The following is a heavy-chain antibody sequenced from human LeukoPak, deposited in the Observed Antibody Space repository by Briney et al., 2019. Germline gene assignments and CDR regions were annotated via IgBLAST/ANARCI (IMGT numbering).Heavy chain of an antibody. CDR2: IGSSGTYI. CDR1: GFSFSSYS. V-gene: IGHV3-21*01. D-gene: IGHD3-10*01. CDR3: ARWATMVRGARYYYYGMDV. J-gene: IGHJ6*02. Sequence: PGGSLRLSCAASGFSFSSYSMNWVRQAPGKGLEWVSSIGSSGTYIYYADSVKGRFTISRDNAKNSLYLQMNSLRAEDTAVYYCARWATMVRGARYYYYGMDVWGQGTTVTVSS.